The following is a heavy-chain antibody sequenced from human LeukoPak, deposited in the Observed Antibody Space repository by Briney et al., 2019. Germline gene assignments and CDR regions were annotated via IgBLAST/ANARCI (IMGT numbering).Heavy chain of an antibody. D-gene: IGHD2-2*01. J-gene: IGHJ4*02. CDR2: ISGSGGST. Sequence: GGSLRLSCAASGFTFSDYAMSWVRQAPGKGLEWVSAISGSGGSTYYADSVKGRFTTSRDNSKNTLYLQMNSLRAEDTAVYYCATVFSSSNEFFDYWGQGALVTVSS. CDR1: GFTFSDYA. CDR3: ATVFSSSNEFFDY. V-gene: IGHV3-23*01.